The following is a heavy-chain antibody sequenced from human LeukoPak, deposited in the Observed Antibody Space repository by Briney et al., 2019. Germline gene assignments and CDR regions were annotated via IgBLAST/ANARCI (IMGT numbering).Heavy chain of an antibody. D-gene: IGHD3-22*01. CDR1: GGTFSSYA. J-gene: IGHJ4*02. V-gene: IGHV1-69*04. CDR2: IIPILGIA. Sequence: GASVKVSCKASGGTFSSYAISWVRQAPGQGLEWMGRIIPILGIANYAQKFQGRVTITADKSTSTAYMELSSLRSEDTAVYYCAKDTLDSSGYFGYWGQGTLVAVSS. CDR3: AKDTLDSSGYFGY.